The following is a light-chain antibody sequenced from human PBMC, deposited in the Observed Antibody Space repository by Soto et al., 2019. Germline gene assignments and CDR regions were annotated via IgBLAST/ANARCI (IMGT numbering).Light chain of an antibody. Sequence: EIVLTQSPGTLSLSPGERATLSCRTSQSLSSTYLAWYQQKPGQAPRLLIYGASNRATGIPDRFSGSESGTDFTLTISRLAPEDFAVYYCQQYGSSVFTFGPGTKVDIK. V-gene: IGKV3-20*01. CDR3: QQYGSSVFT. J-gene: IGKJ3*01. CDR1: QSLSSTY. CDR2: GAS.